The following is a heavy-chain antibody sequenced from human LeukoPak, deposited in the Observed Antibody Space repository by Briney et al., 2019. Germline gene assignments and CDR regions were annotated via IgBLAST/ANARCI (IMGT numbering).Heavy chain of an antibody. CDR3: ARPRGYGGKYDAFDI. D-gene: IGHD4-23*01. CDR2: IYFRGSDT. Sequence: WESLKISWKGSEYSFTNFWMGLVREMPGKGLGGVWIIYFRGSDTRYTPSFQGKVPISADKSSSTAYLQGSCVNATHTALFFCARPRGYGGKYDAFDIWGQGTMVTVPS. CDR1: EYSFTNFW. J-gene: IGHJ3*02. V-gene: IGHV5-51*01.